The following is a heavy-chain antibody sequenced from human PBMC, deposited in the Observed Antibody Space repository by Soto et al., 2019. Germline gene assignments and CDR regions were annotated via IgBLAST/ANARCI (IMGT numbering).Heavy chain of an antibody. CDR1: GYTFTRNG. CDR3: VKDRDSHSWPSRDV. CDR2: ISPNSGNT. V-gene: IGHV1-18*01. J-gene: IGHJ6*02. Sequence: ASVKVSCKTSGYTFTRNGISWVRQAPGQGLEWMGWISPNSGNTKYAQKLQGRVIMTTDTSTSTAYMELRSLRSDDTAVYYCVKDRDSHSWPSRDVWGPGTTVTVSS. D-gene: IGHD3-22*01.